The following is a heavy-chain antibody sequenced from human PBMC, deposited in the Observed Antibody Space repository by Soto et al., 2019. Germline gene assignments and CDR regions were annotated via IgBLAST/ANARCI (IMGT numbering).Heavy chain of an antibody. D-gene: IGHD3-3*01. CDR2: IYYSGST. CDR1: GCSISSSVYY. J-gene: IGHJ6*02. V-gene: IGHV4-39*01. Sequence: SETLCLTCPVSGCSISSSVYYWGWHRQPPGKGLEWIGSIYYSGSTYYNPSLKSRVTISVDTSKNQFSLKLSSVTAADTAVYYCARQEYYDFWSGYYEYYYGMDVWGQGTTVTVSS. CDR3: ARQEYYDFWSGYYEYYYGMDV.